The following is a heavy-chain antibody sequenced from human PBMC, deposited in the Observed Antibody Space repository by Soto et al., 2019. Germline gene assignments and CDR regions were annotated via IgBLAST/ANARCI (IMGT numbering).Heavy chain of an antibody. CDR1: GFSLSTSGVG. Sequence: QITLKESGPTLVKPTQTLTLTCTFSGFSLSTSGVGVGWIRQPPGKALEWLALIYWDDDKRYSPSLKSRLTITKDXXKXQXXLTMTNMDPVDTATYYCAQKYDFWSGYTPKYGMDVWGQGTTVTVSS. J-gene: IGHJ6*02. D-gene: IGHD3-3*01. V-gene: IGHV2-5*02. CDR2: IYWDDDK. CDR3: AQKYDFWSGYTPKYGMDV.